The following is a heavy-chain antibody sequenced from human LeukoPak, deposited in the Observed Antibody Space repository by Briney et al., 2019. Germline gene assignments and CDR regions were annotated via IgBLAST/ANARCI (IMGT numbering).Heavy chain of an antibody. CDR3: ATDIGSMIVSGGVDY. J-gene: IGHJ4*02. V-gene: IGHV3-9*01. CDR1: GFTFDDYA. Sequence: GGSLRLSCAASGFTFDDYAMHWVRQAPGKGLEWVSGISWNSGSIGYADSVKGRFTISRDNAKNSLYLQMNSLRAEDTALYYCATDIGSMIVSGGVDYWGQGTLVTVSS. D-gene: IGHD3-22*01. CDR2: ISWNSGSI.